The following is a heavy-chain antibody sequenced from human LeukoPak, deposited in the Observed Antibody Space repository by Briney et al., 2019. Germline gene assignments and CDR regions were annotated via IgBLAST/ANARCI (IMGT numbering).Heavy chain of an antibody. CDR3: ATLTNILTGYPTGRDY. Sequence: ASVKVSCKVSGYTLTELSMHWVRQAPGKGLEWMGGFDHEDGETIYAQKFQGRVTMTEDTSTDTAYMELSSLRSEDTAVYYCATLTNILTGYPTGRDYWGQGTLVTVSS. CDR1: GYTLTELS. J-gene: IGHJ4*02. D-gene: IGHD3-9*01. V-gene: IGHV1-24*01. CDR2: FDHEDGET.